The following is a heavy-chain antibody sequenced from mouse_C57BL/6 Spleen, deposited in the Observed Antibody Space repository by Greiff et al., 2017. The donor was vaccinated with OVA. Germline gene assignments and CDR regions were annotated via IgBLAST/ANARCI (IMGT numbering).Heavy chain of an antibody. J-gene: IGHJ2*01. CDR1: GYTFTSYW. Sequence: QVQLQPPGAELVKPGASVKMSCKASGYTFTSYWITWVKQRPGQGLEWIGDIYPGSGSTNYNEKFKSKATLTVDTSSSTAYMQLSSLTSEDSAVYYCAREDGYDDYFDYWGQGTTLTVSS. V-gene: IGHV1-55*01. CDR2: IYPGSGST. D-gene: IGHD2-2*01. CDR3: AREDGYDDYFDY.